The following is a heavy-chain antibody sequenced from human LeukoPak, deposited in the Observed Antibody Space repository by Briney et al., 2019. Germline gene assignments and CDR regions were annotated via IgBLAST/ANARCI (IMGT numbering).Heavy chain of an antibody. D-gene: IGHD3-16*02. CDR2: IYSGGST. CDR3: ARDAPYDYVWGSYHMGFDY. J-gene: IGHJ4*02. V-gene: IGHV3-66*01. CDR1: GFTLSSYS. Sequence: GGSLRLSCAASGFTLSSYSMNWVRQAPGKGLEWVSVIYSGGSTYYADSVKGRFTISRDNSKNTLYLQMNSLRAEDTAVYYCARDAPYDYVWGSYHMGFDYWGQGTLVTVSS.